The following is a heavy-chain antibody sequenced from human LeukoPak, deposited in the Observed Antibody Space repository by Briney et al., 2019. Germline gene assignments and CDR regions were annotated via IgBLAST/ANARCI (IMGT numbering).Heavy chain of an antibody. D-gene: IGHD1-26*01. V-gene: IGHV4-4*07. CDR2: IWTTGTT. CDR1: GGSISSHY. J-gene: IGHJ2*01. CDR3: ARVRAYANFVGSFDL. Sequence: SETLSLTCTVSGGSISSHYWSWIRHPAGKTLEWLGRIWTTGTTAYNPSYKSRLSMSTDKSQNQFSLKLTSITAADTAVYYCARVRAYANFVGSFDLWGRGALVTVSS.